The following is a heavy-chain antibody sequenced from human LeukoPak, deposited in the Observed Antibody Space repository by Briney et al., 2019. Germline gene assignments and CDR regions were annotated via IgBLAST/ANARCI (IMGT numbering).Heavy chain of an antibody. CDR2: ITGGGFGT. J-gene: IGHJ4*02. CDR3: ARRNIAAAALDY. CDR1: GFTFNNYA. Sequence: GGSLRLSCVASGFTFNNYAMSWVRQAPGKGLEWVAAITGGGFGTYYADSVKGRFTISRDNPKNTLYLQTNSLRAEDTAVYYCARRNIAAAALDYWGQGTLVTVSS. D-gene: IGHD6-13*01. V-gene: IGHV3-23*01.